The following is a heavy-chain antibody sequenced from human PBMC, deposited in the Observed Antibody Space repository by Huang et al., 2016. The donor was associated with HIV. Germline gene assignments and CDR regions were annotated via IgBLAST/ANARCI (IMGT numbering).Heavy chain of an antibody. Sequence: QVQLVESGGGVVQPGRSLRLSCAASGFTFSGYAMHWFRQASGKGMEWGALISYDGDNNYYADSVKGRFTISRDNSKDTLYLQMNSLRAEDTAVYFCARDRYRRNNWFDPWGQGTLVTVSS. CDR2: ISYDGDNN. CDR3: ARDRYRRNNWFDP. CDR1: GFTFSGYA. V-gene: IGHV3-30-3*01. D-gene: IGHD1-26*01. J-gene: IGHJ5*02.